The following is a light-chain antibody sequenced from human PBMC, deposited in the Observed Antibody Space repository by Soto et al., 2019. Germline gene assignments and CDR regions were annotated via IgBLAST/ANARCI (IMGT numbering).Light chain of an antibody. Sequence: VLTQSPGTLSLSPGESATLSCRASQTVSITYLTSYQQKPGQAPRLLIFGASKRATGIPDRFSGSGSGRDFTLTISGLEPEDFAVYYCQQYGSSPLISFGQGTRLEIK. J-gene: IGKJ5*01. CDR3: QQYGSSPLIS. CDR2: GAS. V-gene: IGKV3-20*01. CDR1: QTVSITY.